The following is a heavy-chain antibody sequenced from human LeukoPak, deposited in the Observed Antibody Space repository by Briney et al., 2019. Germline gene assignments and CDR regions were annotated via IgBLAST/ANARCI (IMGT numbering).Heavy chain of an antibody. Sequence: PSETLSLTCAGYGGSFSGYYWSWIRPPPGKGLEWIGEINHSGSTNYNPPLKSRVTISVDTSKHQFSLKLSSVTAADTAVYYCARLAGGDYWGQGTLVTVSS. CDR1: GGSFSGYY. J-gene: IGHJ4*02. CDR3: ARLAGGDY. CDR2: INHSGST. D-gene: IGHD3-10*01. V-gene: IGHV4-34*01.